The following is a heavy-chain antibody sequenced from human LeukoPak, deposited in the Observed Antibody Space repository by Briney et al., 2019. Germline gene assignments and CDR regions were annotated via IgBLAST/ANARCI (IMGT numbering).Heavy chain of an antibody. J-gene: IGHJ3*02. CDR3: ARAQWELRNAFDI. V-gene: IGHV4-59*08. CDR1: GGSISSYY. D-gene: IGHD1-26*01. CDR2: IYYSGNT. Sequence: SETLSLTCTVSGGSISSYYWNWIRQPPGKGLEWIGYIYYSGNTNYNPSLKSRVTISVDTSKNQFSLKLSSVTAADTAVYYCARAQWELRNAFDIWGQGTMVTVSS.